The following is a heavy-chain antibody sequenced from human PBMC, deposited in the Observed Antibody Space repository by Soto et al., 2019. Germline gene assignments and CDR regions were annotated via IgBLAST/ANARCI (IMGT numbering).Heavy chain of an antibody. CDR1: GGSFSGYY. V-gene: IGHV4-34*01. D-gene: IGHD3-10*01. CDR3: ARRGLGFGELYYYYYYGMDV. J-gene: IGHJ6*02. CDR2: INHSGST. Sequence: SETLSLTCAVYGGSFSGYYWSWIRQPPGKGLEWIGEINHSGSTNYNPSLKSRVTISVDTSKNQFSLKLSSVTAADTAVYYCARRGLGFGELYYYYYYGMDVWGQGTTVTVSS.